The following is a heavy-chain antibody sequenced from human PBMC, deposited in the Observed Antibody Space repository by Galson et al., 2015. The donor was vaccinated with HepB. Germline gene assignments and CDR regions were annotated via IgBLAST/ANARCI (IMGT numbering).Heavy chain of an antibody. CDR1: GFPFSTYW. CDR2: IKPDGSGA. CDR3: VRDLNVWQLDP. D-gene: IGHD1-1*01. J-gene: IGHJ5*02. Sequence: SLRLSCAASGFPFSTYWMHWVRQAPGKGLVWVSRIKPDGSGATYAGSVEGRFTISRDNTRNTVYLQMNSLRVDDTGVYHCVRDLNVWQLDPWGQGTLVTVSS. V-gene: IGHV3-74*01.